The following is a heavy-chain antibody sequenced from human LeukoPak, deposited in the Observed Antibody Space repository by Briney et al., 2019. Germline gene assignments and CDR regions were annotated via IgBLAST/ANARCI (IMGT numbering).Heavy chain of an antibody. J-gene: IGHJ4*02. Sequence: GGSLRLSCAASGFTFSSYAMSWVRQAPGKGLEWVSAISGSGGSTYYADSVKGRFTISRDNSKNTLYLQMNSLRAEDTALYYCAKWPDIVVVPAARFDHWGQGTLVTVSS. CDR1: GFTFSSYA. D-gene: IGHD2-2*01. CDR2: ISGSGGST. CDR3: AKWPDIVVVPAARFDH. V-gene: IGHV3-23*01.